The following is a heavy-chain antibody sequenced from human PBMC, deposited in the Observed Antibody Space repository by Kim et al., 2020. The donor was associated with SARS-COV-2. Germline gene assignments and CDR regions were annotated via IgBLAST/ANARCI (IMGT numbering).Heavy chain of an antibody. V-gene: IGHV3-30*18. Sequence: GGSLRLSCAASGFTFSSYGMHWVRQAPGKGLEWVAVISYDGSNKYYADSVKGRFTISRDNSKNTLYLQMNSLRAEDTAVYYCAKAPGNWNDVGAFDIWGQGTMVTVSS. CDR1: GFTFSSYG. CDR3: AKAPGNWNDVGAFDI. J-gene: IGHJ3*02. D-gene: IGHD1-1*01. CDR2: ISYDGSNK.